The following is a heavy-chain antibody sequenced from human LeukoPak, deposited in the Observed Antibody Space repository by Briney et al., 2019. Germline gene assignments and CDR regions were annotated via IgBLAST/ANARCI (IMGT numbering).Heavy chain of an antibody. CDR1: GFTFDDYT. CDR3: AKDKAAYYYYYGMDV. Sequence: PGGSLGLSCAASGFTFDDYTMHWVRQAPGKGLEWVSLISWDGGSTYYADSVKGRFTISRDNSKNSLYLQMNSLRTEDTALYYCAKDKAAYYYYYGMDVWGQGTTVTVSS. J-gene: IGHJ6*02. D-gene: IGHD2-15*01. V-gene: IGHV3-43*01. CDR2: ISWDGGST.